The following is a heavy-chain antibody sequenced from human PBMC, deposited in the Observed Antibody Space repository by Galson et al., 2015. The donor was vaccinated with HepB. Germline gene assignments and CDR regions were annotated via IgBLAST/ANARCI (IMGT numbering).Heavy chain of an antibody. V-gene: IGHV4-59*01. CDR2: IYYSGNT. Sequence: ETLSLTCTVSDGSISSFYWSWIRQPPGKGLEWIGYIYYSGNTNYNPSLKSRVTMSVDTSKNQFSLNLSSVTAADTAVYYCASTFYDSSTYYLDYYFDYWGQGTLVTVSS. J-gene: IGHJ4*02. CDR3: ASTFYDSSTYYLDYYFDY. D-gene: IGHD3-22*01. CDR1: DGSISSFY.